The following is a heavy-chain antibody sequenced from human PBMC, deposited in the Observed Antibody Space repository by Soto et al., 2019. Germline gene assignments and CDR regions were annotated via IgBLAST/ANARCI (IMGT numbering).Heavy chain of an antibody. Sequence: QVQLVESGGGVVQPGRSLRLSCAASGFTFSSYGMHWVRQAPGKGLEWVAVISYDGSNKYYADSVKGRFTISRDNSKKTLYLQMNRLRAEDTAVYYCARSEDYCISTSCYDFDYWGQGTLVTVSS. D-gene: IGHD2-2*01. V-gene: IGHV3-30*03. CDR1: GFTFSSYG. CDR3: ARSEDYCISTSCYDFDY. CDR2: ISYDGSNK. J-gene: IGHJ4*02.